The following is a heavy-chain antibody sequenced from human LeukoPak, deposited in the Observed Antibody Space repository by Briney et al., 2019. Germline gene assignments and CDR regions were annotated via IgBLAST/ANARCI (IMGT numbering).Heavy chain of an antibody. V-gene: IGHV1-8*01. Sequence: GASVKVSCKASGYTFTSYDINWVRQATGQGLEWMGWMNPNSGNTGYAQKFQGRVTMTRNTSISTAYMELSSLRSEDTAVYYCARGFCVSERSYYRDNYYYYMDVWGKGTTVTVSS. CDR3: ARGFCVSERSYYRDNYYYYMDV. D-gene: IGHD1-26*01. CDR2: MNPNSGNT. J-gene: IGHJ6*03. CDR1: GYTFTSYD.